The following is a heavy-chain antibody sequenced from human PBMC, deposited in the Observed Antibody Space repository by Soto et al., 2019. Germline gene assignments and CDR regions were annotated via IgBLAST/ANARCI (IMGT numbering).Heavy chain of an antibody. CDR1: GDSIRSGAHY. J-gene: IGHJ5*02. CDR3: AREGGRYYDTSGYFVAWFDP. V-gene: IGHV4-31*03. CDR2: TSNTGST. Sequence: SETLSLTCTVSGDSIRSGAHYWTWIRQHPGKGLEWIGYTSNTGSTYYNPSLKSRLNILLDTSKNQFSLRLSSVTAADTAMYYCAREGGRYYDTSGYFVAWFDPWGQGILVTVSS. D-gene: IGHD3-22*01.